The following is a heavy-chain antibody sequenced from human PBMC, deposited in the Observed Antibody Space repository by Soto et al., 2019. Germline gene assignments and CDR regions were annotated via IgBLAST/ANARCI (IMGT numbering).Heavy chain of an antibody. V-gene: IGHV3-23*01. CDR1: GFTFSSYA. CDR3: AKVGDILTGYYPWAFDI. CDR2: ISGSGGST. D-gene: IGHD3-9*01. J-gene: IGHJ3*02. Sequence: GGSLRLSCAASGFTFSSYAMSWVRQAPGKGLEWVSAISGSGGSTYYADSVKGRFTISRDNSKNTLYLQMNSLRAEDTAVYYCAKVGDILTGYYPWAFDIWGQGTMVTVSS.